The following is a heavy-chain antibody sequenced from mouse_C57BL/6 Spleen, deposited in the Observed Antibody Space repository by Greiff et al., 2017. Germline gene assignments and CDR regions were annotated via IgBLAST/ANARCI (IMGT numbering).Heavy chain of an antibody. Sequence: VQLQQSGAELVRPGASVTLSCKASGYTFTDYEMHWVKQTPVHGLEWIGAIDPETGGTAYNQKFKGKAILTADKSSSTAYMELRSLTSEDSAVDYCTRRLGRVYFDYWGQGTTLTVSS. J-gene: IGHJ2*01. D-gene: IGHD4-1*01. V-gene: IGHV1-15*01. CDR1: GYTFTDYE. CDR2: IDPETGGT. CDR3: TRRLGRVYFDY.